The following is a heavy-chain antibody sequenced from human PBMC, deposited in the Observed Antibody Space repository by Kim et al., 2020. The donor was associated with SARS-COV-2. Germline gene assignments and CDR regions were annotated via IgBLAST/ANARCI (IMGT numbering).Heavy chain of an antibody. Sequence: SETLSLTCTVSGGSISSSSYYWGWIRQPPGKGLEWIGSIYYSGSTYYNPSLKSRVTISVDTSKNQFSLKLSSVTAADTAVYYCARLQVRGVMWAPKAANWFDPWGQGTLVTVSS. CDR2: IYYSGST. V-gene: IGHV4-39*01. J-gene: IGHJ5*02. CDR3: ARLQVRGVMWAPKAANWFDP. D-gene: IGHD3-10*01. CDR1: GGSISSSSYY.